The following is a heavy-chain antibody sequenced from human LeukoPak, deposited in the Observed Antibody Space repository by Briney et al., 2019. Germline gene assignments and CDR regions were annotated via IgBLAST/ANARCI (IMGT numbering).Heavy chain of an antibody. CDR3: ARAPPYSSSWDYYYYYGMDV. CDR2: MNPNSGNT. J-gene: IGHJ6*02. CDR1: GYTFTSYD. D-gene: IGHD6-13*01. V-gene: IGHV1-8*01. Sequence: GASVKVSCKASGYTFTSYDINWVRQATGQGLEWMGWMNPNSGNTGYAQKFQGRVTMTRNTSISTAYVELSSLRSEDTAVYYCARAPPYSSSWDYYYYYGMDVWGQGTTVTVSS.